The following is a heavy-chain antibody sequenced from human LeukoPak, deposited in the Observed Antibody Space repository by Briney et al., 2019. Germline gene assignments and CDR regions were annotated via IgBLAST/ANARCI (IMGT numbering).Heavy chain of an antibody. D-gene: IGHD4-17*01. CDR1: GGSFSGYY. V-gene: IGHV4-34*01. Sequence: SETLSLTCAVYGGSFSGYYWSWIRQPPGKGLEWIGEINHSGSTNYNPSLKSRVTISVDTSKNQFSLKLSSVTAADTAVYYCAALTKVTTPFEYWGQGTLVNGPS. CDR2: INHSGST. J-gene: IGHJ4*01. CDR3: AALTKVTTPFEY.